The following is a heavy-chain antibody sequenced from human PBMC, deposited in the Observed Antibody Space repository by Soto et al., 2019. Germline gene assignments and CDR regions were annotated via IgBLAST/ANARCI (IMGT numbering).Heavy chain of an antibody. CDR3: ARRYGGTFDY. V-gene: IGHV4-59*08. D-gene: IGHD2-15*01. Sequence: QVQLQESGPGLVKPSETLSLTCTVSGGSISSYYWSWIRQPPGKGLEWIGYIYYSGSTNYNPSLKSRVTISVDTSKNQFSMKLSSVTAADTAVYYCARRYGGTFDYWGHGTLVTGSS. CDR2: IYYSGST. CDR1: GGSISSYY. J-gene: IGHJ4*01.